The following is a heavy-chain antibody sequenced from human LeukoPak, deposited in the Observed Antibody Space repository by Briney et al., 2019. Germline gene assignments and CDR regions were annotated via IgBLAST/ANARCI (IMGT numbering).Heavy chain of an antibody. CDR1: GFTFSNYW. CDR3: ARATQHYYDSSGYRN. CDR2: INSDGINT. J-gene: IGHJ4*02. D-gene: IGHD3-22*01. V-gene: IGHV3-74*01. Sequence: GGSLRLSCAASGFTFSNYWMHWVRQAPGKGLVWVSRINSDGINTSYADSVKGRFTISRGNAKNTLNLQMNSLRAEDTAVYYCARATQHYYDSSGYRNWGQGTLVTVSS.